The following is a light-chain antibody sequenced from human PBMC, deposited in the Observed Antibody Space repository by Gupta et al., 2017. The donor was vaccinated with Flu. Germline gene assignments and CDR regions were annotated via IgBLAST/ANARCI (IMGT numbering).Light chain of an antibody. CDR2: KAS. J-gene: IGKJ1*01. CDR3: QEYNSYWA. Sequence: VGDRVTITCRASQSISSWLSWYQQKPGKAPKLLIYKASTLESGVPSRFSGSGFGTEFTLTISRLQPDDFSTYYCQEYNSYWAFGQGTKVEIK. CDR1: QSISSW. V-gene: IGKV1-5*03.